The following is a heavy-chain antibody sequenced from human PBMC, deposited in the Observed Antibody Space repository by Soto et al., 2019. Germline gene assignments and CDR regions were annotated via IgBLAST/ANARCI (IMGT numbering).Heavy chain of an antibody. J-gene: IGHJ4*02. CDR3: TRVVITIFGVPTYYFDY. Sequence: GGSLRLSCTASGFTFGDYAMSWFRQAPGKGLEWVGFIRSKAYGGTTEYAASVKGRFTISRDDSKSIAYLQMNSLKTEDTAVYYCTRVVITIFGVPTYYFDYWGQGTLVTVSS. D-gene: IGHD3-3*01. V-gene: IGHV3-49*03. CDR2: IRSKAYGGTT. CDR1: GFTFGDYA.